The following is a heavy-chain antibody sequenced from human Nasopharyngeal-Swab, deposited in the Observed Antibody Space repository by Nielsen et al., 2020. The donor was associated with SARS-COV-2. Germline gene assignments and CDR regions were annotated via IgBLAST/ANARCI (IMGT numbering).Heavy chain of an antibody. V-gene: IGHV1-69*01. CDR3: AGDNCKAAVENYYYGMDV. D-gene: IGHD1-1*01. Sequence: WVRQAHGQGLEWLGWIIPIFGTGNYAQKFQGRVTITADESTSTAYMELNSLRSGDTAVYYCAGDNCKAAVENYYYGMDVWGQGTTVTVSS. CDR2: IIPIFGTG. J-gene: IGHJ6*02.